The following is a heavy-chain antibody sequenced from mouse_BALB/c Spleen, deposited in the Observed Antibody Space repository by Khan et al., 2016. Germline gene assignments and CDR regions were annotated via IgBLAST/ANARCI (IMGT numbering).Heavy chain of an antibody. V-gene: IGHV1-18*01. CDR3: ARLYDDYYGAMDY. CDR2: INPNNGGT. J-gene: IGHJ4*01. D-gene: IGHD2-3*01. CDR1: GYTFTDYN. Sequence: VRLQQSGPELVKPGASVKIPCKASGYTFTDYNMDWVKQSHGKSLEWIGDINPNNGGTVYNQRFKGKATLTVDKSSSTAYMELRSLTSEDTAVYYCARLYDDYYGAMDYWGQGTSVTVSS.